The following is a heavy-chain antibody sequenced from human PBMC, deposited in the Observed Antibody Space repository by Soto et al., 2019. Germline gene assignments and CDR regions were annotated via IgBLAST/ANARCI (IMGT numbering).Heavy chain of an antibody. J-gene: IGHJ4*02. CDR1: GFTFSAYA. CDR2: ISASAITT. Sequence: EVQLVDSGGGLVQPGESLRLSCAGSGFTFSAYAMSWVRQAPGKGLEWVSSISASAITTYNPDSVRGRFTISRDNSRDTLYLQMDSLRAEDTAVYFCAKPPGFNNVVPAYFDYWGGGARVTVSS. CDR3: AKPPGFNNVVPAYFDY. D-gene: IGHD2-15*01. V-gene: IGHV3-23*04.